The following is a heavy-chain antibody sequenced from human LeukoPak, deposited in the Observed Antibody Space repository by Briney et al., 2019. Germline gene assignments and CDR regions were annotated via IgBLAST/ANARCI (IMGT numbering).Heavy chain of an antibody. Sequence: GGSLRLSCTASGFTVSSNYMLWVRQAPGKGLEWVSLIFSNGDTHYSDSAKGRFTISKDNSKNTLYLQMNSLRAEDTAVYYCARDMASDDSSGYYPNWFDPWGQGTLVTVSS. V-gene: IGHV3-53*01. J-gene: IGHJ5*02. CDR1: GFTVSSNY. CDR3: ARDMASDDSSGYYPNWFDP. D-gene: IGHD3-22*01. CDR2: IFSNGDT.